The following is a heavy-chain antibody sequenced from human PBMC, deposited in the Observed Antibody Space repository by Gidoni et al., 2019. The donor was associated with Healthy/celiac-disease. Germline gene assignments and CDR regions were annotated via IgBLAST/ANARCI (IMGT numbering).Heavy chain of an antibody. V-gene: IGHV1-3*01. CDR2: INAGNGNT. CDR3: ARDIYDRGERGPPGRWGRALDP. D-gene: IGHD3-10*01. CDR1: GYTFTSYA. Sequence: QVQLVQSGAEVKKPGASVKVSCKASGYTFTSYAMHWVRQAPGQRLEWMGWINAGNGNTKYSQKFQGRVTITRDTSASTAYMELSSLRSEDTAVYYCARDIYDRGERGPPGRWGRALDPWGQGTLVTVSS. J-gene: IGHJ5*02.